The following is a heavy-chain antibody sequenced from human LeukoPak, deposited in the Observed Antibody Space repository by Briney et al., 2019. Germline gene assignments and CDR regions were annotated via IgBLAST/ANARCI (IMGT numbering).Heavy chain of an antibody. D-gene: IGHD5-12*01. Sequence: GGSLRLSCAASGFTFSSYAMHWVRQAPGKGLGWVAVISYDGSNKYYADSVKGRFTISRDNSKNTLYLQMNSLRAEDTAVYYCAREVGQWPRFDYWGQGTLVTVSS. CDR2: ISYDGSNK. V-gene: IGHV3-30-3*01. CDR1: GFTFSSYA. J-gene: IGHJ4*02. CDR3: AREVGQWPRFDY.